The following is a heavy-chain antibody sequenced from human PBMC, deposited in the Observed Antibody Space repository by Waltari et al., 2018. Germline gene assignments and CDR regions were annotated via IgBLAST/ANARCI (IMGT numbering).Heavy chain of an antibody. D-gene: IGHD3-3*01. CDR3: ATGNEFNDFWSGYCWLDP. CDR2: ISHDGNS. Sequence: QLQESGPGLVKPSETLSLTCAVSGYSINSGYYWGWIRQPPGRGPEWIGSISHDGNSYYHPSLKSRVTISTDASKNHFSLKLTSVTAADTASYYCATGNEFNDFWSGYCWLDPWGQGVLVTVAS. V-gene: IGHV4-38-2*01. CDR1: GYSINSGYY. J-gene: IGHJ5*02.